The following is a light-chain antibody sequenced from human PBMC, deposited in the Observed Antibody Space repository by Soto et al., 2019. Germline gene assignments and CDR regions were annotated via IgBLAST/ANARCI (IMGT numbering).Light chain of an antibody. CDR2: DAS. CDR3: QQYNSYSSDT. J-gene: IGKJ2*01. CDR1: QSISSW. Sequence: DIQMTQSPSTLSASVGDRVTITCRASQSISSWLAWYQQKPGKAPKLLIYDASSLESGVPSRFSGSGSGTEFTLTISSLRPDDFATYYCQQYNSYSSDTFGQGTKLEIK. V-gene: IGKV1-5*01.